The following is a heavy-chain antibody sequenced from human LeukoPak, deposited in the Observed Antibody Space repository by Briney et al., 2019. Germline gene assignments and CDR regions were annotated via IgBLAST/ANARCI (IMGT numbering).Heavy chain of an antibody. D-gene: IGHD3-22*01. CDR3: ARAEDFYESSGYPTGDAFDI. V-gene: IGHV4-4*07. J-gene: IGHJ3*02. CDR1: GGSISSYY. Sequence: SSETLSLTCAVSGGSISSYYFTWIRQAAAAGKGLEWIGRIYTSGSTNYNPSLKSRVTMSVDTSKNQFSLKLSSVTAADTAVYYCARAEDFYESSGYPTGDAFDIWGQGTMVTVSS. CDR2: IYTSGST.